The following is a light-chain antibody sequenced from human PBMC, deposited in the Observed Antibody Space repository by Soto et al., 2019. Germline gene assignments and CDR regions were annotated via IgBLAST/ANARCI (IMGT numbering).Light chain of an antibody. J-gene: IGKJ1*01. V-gene: IGKV1-5*03. Sequence: DIQMTQSPSTLSASVGDRVTITCRASQSISSWLAWYQQKPGKAPKLLIYKASSLESGVPSRFSGSGSRTEFTLTISSLQPDDFATYYCQQYNSAWTFGQGTKVEIK. CDR3: QQYNSAWT. CDR1: QSISSW. CDR2: KAS.